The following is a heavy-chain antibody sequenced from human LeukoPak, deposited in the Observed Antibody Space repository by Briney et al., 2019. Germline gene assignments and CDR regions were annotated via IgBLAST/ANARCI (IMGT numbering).Heavy chain of an antibody. CDR3: ARNLGTYYYDSSGYPDV. Sequence: SETLSLTCTVSGYSISSGYYWGWIRQPPGKGLEWIGSIYHSGSTYYNPSLKSRATISVDTSKNQFSLKLSSVTAADTAVYYCARNLGTYYYDSSGYPDVWGKGTPVTVSS. CDR2: IYHSGST. V-gene: IGHV4-38-2*02. J-gene: IGHJ6*04. CDR1: GYSISSGYY. D-gene: IGHD3-22*01.